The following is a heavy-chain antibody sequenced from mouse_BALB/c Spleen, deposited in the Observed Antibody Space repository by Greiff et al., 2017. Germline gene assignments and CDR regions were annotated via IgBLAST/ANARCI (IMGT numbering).Heavy chain of an antibody. CDR1: GYTFTSYW. V-gene: IGHV1-7*01. Sequence: VQLQQSGAELAKPGASVKMSCKASGYTFTSYWMHWVKQRPGQGLEWIGYINPSTGYTEYNQKFKDKATLTADKSSSTAYMQLSSLTSEDSAVYYCAREGYDDAMDYWGQGTSVTVSS. J-gene: IGHJ4*01. D-gene: IGHD2-14*01. CDR3: AREGYDDAMDY. CDR2: INPSTGYT.